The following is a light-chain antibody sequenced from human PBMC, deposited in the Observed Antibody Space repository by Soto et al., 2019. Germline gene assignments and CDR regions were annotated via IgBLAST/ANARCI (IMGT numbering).Light chain of an antibody. CDR2: GAS. Sequence: EVVLTQSPATLSVSPGERATLSCRTSQSISRRLAWHQQRPGQAPRLLVYGASTRATGIPARFSGSGSETEFTLTISSLQSEDSAVYSCQHYDDWPPIVFGHGTKLEIK. CDR1: QSISRR. V-gene: IGKV3-15*01. CDR3: QHYDDWPPIV. J-gene: IGKJ2*01.